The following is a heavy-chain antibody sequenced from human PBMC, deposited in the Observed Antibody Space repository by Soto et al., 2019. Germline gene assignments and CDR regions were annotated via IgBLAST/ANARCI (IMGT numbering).Heavy chain of an antibody. Sequence: GGSLRLSCAASGFTFSSYGMHWVRQAPGKGLEWVAVISYDGSNKYYADSVEGRFTISRDNSKNTLYLQMNSLRAEDTAVYYCAKDFPSVVAAPPWGVDVWGQGTTVTVSS. CDR3: AKDFPSVVAAPPWGVDV. D-gene: IGHD2-15*01. CDR2: ISYDGSNK. CDR1: GFTFSSYG. V-gene: IGHV3-30*18. J-gene: IGHJ6*02.